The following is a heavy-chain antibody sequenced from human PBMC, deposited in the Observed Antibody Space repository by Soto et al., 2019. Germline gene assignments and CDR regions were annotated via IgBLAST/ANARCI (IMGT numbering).Heavy chain of an antibody. CDR1: GFTFSIYN. V-gene: IGHV3-7*05. D-gene: IGHD2-15*01. J-gene: IGHJ5*02. CDR2: IKQDGSDK. CDR3: ARGGRIVCPDYSWFDP. Sequence: EVQLVESGGGLVQPGGSLRLSCAASGFTFSIYNMTWVRQAPGKGLEWVATIKQDGSDKYYVDSVKGRFTISRDNAKNSVYLQMNSLTAEDTAVYFWARGGRIVCPDYSWFDPWGQGTLVTVSS.